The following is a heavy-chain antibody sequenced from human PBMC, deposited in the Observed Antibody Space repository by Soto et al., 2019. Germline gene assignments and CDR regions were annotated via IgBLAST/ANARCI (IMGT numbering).Heavy chain of an antibody. J-gene: IGHJ5*02. D-gene: IGHD1-1*01. CDR3: ARLHCHRPNCVPLDP. CDR2: IYYSGTS. Sequence: QLQLQESGPGLVKPSETLSLTCTVSGGSISDDSYYWGWIRQPPGKGLEWIGSIYYSGTSSYNPSLKSRVTVSVDTSKKQLSLRLSSVTAADTAVYYCARLHCHRPNCVPLDPWGQGTLVIVSS. V-gene: IGHV4-39*01. CDR1: GGSISDDSYY.